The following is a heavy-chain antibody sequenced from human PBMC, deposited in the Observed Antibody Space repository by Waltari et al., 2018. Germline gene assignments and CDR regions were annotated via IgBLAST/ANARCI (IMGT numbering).Heavy chain of an antibody. Sequence: QVQLQQWGAGLLKPSETLSLTCAVYGGSFSGYYWSWIRQPPGKGLEWIGELNQSGSTNYNPSLKRRVTISVYTSNNQFSLKLSSVTAADTGVYYCAGGGPMFGVVIFDYWGQGTLVTVSS. CDR2: LNQSGST. V-gene: IGHV4-34*01. D-gene: IGHD3-3*01. CDR1: GGSFSGYY. CDR3: AGGGPMFGVVIFDY. J-gene: IGHJ4*02.